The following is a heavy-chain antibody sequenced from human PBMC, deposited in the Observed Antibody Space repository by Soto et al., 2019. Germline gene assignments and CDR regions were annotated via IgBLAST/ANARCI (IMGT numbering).Heavy chain of an antibody. V-gene: IGHV1-69*18. D-gene: IGHD3-16*01. CDR2: IIPIFGTT. J-gene: IGHJ6*02. Sequence: QVHLVQSGAEVKKPGSSVKVSCKASGGTFSRFEISWVRQAPGQGLEWMGKIIPIFGTTNYAQKFQGRVTLTANESTGTVYLELISLRSEDTAVYFCARDSIGGDYYGLDVWGQGTTVTVSS. CDR3: ARDSIGGDYYGLDV. CDR1: GGTFSRFE.